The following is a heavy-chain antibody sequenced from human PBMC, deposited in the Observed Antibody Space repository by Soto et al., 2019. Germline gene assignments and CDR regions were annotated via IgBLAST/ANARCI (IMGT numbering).Heavy chain of an antibody. Sequence: PGGSLRLSCAASGFTFSNYWMHWVRQAPGKGLVWVSRINSDGSSTSHADSVKGRFTISRDNAMNTLYLQMNSLRAEDTAVYYCARDDGFYWFPDYWGQGTLVTVSS. V-gene: IGHV3-74*01. D-gene: IGHD2-8*02. CDR2: INSDGSST. CDR3: ARDDGFYWFPDY. J-gene: IGHJ4*02. CDR1: GFTFSNYW.